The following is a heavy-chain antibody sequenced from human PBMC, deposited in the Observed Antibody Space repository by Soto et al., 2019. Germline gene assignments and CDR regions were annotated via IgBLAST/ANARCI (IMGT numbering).Heavy chain of an antibody. J-gene: IGHJ5*02. CDR1: GFTFSAHH. CDR3: GDIGYRYGARRPP. CDR2: IRKKPDSYTT. D-gene: IGHD3-16*02. Sequence: SLRLSCAASGFTFSAHHMDWVRHAPGKGLEWVGRIRKKPDSYTTEYAASVKDRFTISRDDSKSSVYLQMNSLKTEDTAVYYCGDIGYRYGARRPPWGQGTLVTVSS. V-gene: IGHV3-72*01.